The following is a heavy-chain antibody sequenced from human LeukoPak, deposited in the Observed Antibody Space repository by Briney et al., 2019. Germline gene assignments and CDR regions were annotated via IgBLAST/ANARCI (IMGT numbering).Heavy chain of an antibody. D-gene: IGHD6-6*01. J-gene: IGHJ1*01. CDR3: AREGSSEYFQH. V-gene: IGHV1-46*01. CDR2: INPSGGST. Sequence: ASVKVSCKASGYTFTSYYMHWVQQAPGQGLEWMGIINPSGGSTSYAQKFQGRVTMTRDTSTSTVYMELSSLRSEDTAVYYCAREGSSEYFQHWGQGTLVTVSS. CDR1: GYTFTSYY.